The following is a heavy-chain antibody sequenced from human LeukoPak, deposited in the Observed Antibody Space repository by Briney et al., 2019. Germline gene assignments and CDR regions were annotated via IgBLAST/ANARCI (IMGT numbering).Heavy chain of an antibody. V-gene: IGHV4-59*08. CDR2: IHYNGIA. CDR3: ARHISSGGTYAHFDY. J-gene: IGHJ4*02. Sequence: SETLSLTCTVSGSMYNYYWSWIRQPPGKGLEWIGYIHYNGIANYSPSLKSRVTMSLDTSKNQVSLKLNSVSAADTAVYYCARHISSGGTYAHFDYWGQGTLVTVSS. D-gene: IGHD1-26*01. CDR1: GSMYNYY.